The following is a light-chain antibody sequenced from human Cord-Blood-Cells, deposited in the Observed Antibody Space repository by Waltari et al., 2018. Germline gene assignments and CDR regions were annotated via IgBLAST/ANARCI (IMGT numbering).Light chain of an antibody. V-gene: IGLV2-18*02. J-gene: IGLJ2*01. CDR1: SSDVGSYNR. CDR3: SSYTSSSTFV. CDR2: EVS. Sequence: QSALTQPPSVSGSPGQSVTISCTGTSSDVGSYNRVSWYQQPPGTAPKLMIYEVSTRPWGVPDRFSGSKSGNTASLTISGLQAEDEADYYGSSYTSSSTFVFGGGTKLTVL.